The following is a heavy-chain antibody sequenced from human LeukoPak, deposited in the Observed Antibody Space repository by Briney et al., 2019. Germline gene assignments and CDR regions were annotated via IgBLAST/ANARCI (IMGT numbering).Heavy chain of an antibody. CDR1: GGSISSYY. D-gene: IGHD1-26*01. Sequence: SETLSLTCTVSGGSISSYYWSWIWQPPGKGLEWIGYIYYSGSTNYNPSLKSRVTISVDTSKNQFSLKLSSVTAADTAVYYCARHGLGAFDIWGQGTMVTVSS. CDR2: IYYSGST. V-gene: IGHV4-59*08. CDR3: ARHGLGAFDI. J-gene: IGHJ3*02.